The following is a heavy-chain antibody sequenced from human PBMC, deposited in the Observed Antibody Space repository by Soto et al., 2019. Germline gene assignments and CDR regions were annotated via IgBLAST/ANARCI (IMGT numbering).Heavy chain of an antibody. CDR2: ISGSGANT. CDR3: AKVYYDDSGGSGKTFDY. J-gene: IGHJ4*02. D-gene: IGHD3-22*01. Sequence: EVQLLESGGGLVQPGGSLRLSCAASGFTFSSYAMSWVRQAPGKGLEWVSVISGSGANTYYADSVKGRFTISRDNSKNTLFLQVNSLRAEDTDVYYCAKVYYDDSGGSGKTFDYWGQGTLVTVSS. V-gene: IGHV3-23*01. CDR1: GFTFSSYA.